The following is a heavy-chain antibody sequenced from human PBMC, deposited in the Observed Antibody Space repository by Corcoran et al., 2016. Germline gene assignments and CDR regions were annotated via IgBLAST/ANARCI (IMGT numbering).Heavy chain of an antibody. Sequence: QVQLVQSGAEVKKPGASVKVSCKASGYTFTSYDINWVRQATGQGLEWMGWMNPNSGNTGYAQKFQGRATMTRNTAISTAYMELSSLRSEDTAVYYCARGSYDYVWGSYRLIDYWGQGTLVTVSS. D-gene: IGHD3-16*02. V-gene: IGHV1-8*01. CDR3: ARGSYDYVWGSYRLIDY. J-gene: IGHJ4*02. CDR1: GYTFTSYD. CDR2: MNPNSGNT.